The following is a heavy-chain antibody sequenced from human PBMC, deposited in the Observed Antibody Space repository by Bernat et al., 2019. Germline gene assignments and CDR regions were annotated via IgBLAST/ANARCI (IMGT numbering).Heavy chain of an antibody. CDR1: GYTFTSYG. CDR3: ARGIYYDSSGYYAAEYFQH. J-gene: IGHJ1*01. D-gene: IGHD3-22*01. CDR2: ISAYNGNT. V-gene: IGHV1-18*01. Sequence: QVQLVQSGAEVKKPWASVKVSCKASGYTFTSYGISWVRQAPGQGLEWMGWISAYNGNTNYAQKLQDRVTMTTDTSTSTAYMELRSLRSDDTAVYYCARGIYYDSSGYYAAEYFQHWGQGTLVTVSA.